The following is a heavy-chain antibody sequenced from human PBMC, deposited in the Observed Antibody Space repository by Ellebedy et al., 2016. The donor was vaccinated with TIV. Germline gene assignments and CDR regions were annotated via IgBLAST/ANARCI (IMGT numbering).Heavy chain of an antibody. D-gene: IGHD3-3*01. Sequence: SETLSLXXTVSGGSISSYYWSWIRQPPGKGLEWIGYISYSGTTNYNPSLKSRVTISVNTSKNQFSLKLSSVTAADTAVYYCARGSGFLDYWGQGTLVTVSS. CDR2: ISYSGTT. J-gene: IGHJ4*02. CDR1: GGSISSYY. CDR3: ARGSGFLDY. V-gene: IGHV4-59*01.